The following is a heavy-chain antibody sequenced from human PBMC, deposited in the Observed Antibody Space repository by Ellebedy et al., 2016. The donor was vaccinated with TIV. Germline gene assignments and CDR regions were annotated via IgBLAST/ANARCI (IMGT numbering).Heavy chain of an antibody. V-gene: IGHV4-30-4*01. J-gene: IGHJ6*02. CDR3: ARAVAGTTWRAYYYGMDV. CDR1: GGSISSGDYY. CDR2: IYYSGST. D-gene: IGHD6-19*01. Sequence: SETLSLTCTVSGGSISSGDYYWSWIRQPPGKGLEWIGFIYYSGSTYYNPSLKSRVTISVDTSKNQFSLKLSSVTAADTAVYYCARAVAGTTWRAYYYGMDVWGQGTTVTVSS.